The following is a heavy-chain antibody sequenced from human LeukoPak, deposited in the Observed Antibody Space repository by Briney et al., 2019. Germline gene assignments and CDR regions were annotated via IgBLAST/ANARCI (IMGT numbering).Heavy chain of an antibody. CDR1: GFTFSSYG. CDR3: ARGRSSSWLLDY. V-gene: IGHV3-30*03. Sequence: GGSLRLSCAASGFTFSSYGMHWVRQAPGKGLEWVAVISYDGNNKYYADSVKGRFTISRDNSKNTLYLQMNSLRAEDTAVYYCARGRSSSWLLDYWGQGTLVTVSS. CDR2: ISYDGNNK. D-gene: IGHD6-13*01. J-gene: IGHJ4*02.